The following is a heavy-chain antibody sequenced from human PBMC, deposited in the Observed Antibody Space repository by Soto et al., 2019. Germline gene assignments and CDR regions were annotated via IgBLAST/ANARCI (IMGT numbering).Heavy chain of an antibody. J-gene: IGHJ4*02. CDR3: ARDRGGYGISIRGY. V-gene: IGHV3-30*04. D-gene: IGHD5-12*01. Sequence: QVQLVESGGGVVQSGRSLRLSCAASGFTFSSYAMHWVRQDPGKGLEWVAVISYDGSNKYYADSVKGRFSISRDNSKNTLYLQMNSLRPEDTAVYYCARDRGGYGISIRGYWGQGTLVTVSS. CDR2: ISYDGSNK. CDR1: GFTFSSYA.